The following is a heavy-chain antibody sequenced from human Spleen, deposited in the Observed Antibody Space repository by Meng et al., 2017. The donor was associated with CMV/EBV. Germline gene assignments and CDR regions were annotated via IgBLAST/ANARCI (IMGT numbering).Heavy chain of an antibody. CDR1: RFTFSNYW. J-gene: IGHJ6*02. CDR2: INSEGSST. D-gene: IGHD1-26*01. V-gene: IGHV3-74*01. Sequence: GESLKISCAASRFTFSNYWMHWVRQAPGKGLVWVSRINSEGSSTSYADSVKGRFTISRDNAKNTVYLQMNSLRAEDTAVYYCARESRTGSGSYSAYYYYGMDVWGQGTTVTVSS. CDR3: ARESRTGSGSYSAYYYYGMDV.